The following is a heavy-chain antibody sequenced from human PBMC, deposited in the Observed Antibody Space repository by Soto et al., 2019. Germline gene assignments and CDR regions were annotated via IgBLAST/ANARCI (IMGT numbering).Heavy chain of an antibody. CDR2: ISANNGNT. J-gene: IGHJ4*02. Sequence: QVQLVQSRAEVKKPGASVKVSCEASGDTFTRYGISWVRQAPGQGLEWMGWISANNGNTNYAQKFQGGVTMTTDTYTSTAYMELRSLRSDDTAVYYCARNRYSSGWYDSSDYWGQGTLVTVSS. CDR1: GDTFTRYG. CDR3: ARNRYSSGWYDSSDY. V-gene: IGHV1-18*01. D-gene: IGHD6-19*01.